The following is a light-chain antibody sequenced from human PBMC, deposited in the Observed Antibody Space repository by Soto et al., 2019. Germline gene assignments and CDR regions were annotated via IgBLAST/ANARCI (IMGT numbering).Light chain of an antibody. J-gene: IGKJ1*01. CDR1: QSLLHSNGYNY. CDR3: MQPLQSWT. V-gene: IGKV2-28*01. CDR2: MGS. Sequence: DIVMTQSPLSLPVTPGEPASISCRSSQSLLHSNGYNYLDWYLQKPGQSPQLLIYMGSNRASGVPDRFSGSGSGTDFTLKISRVEAEDVGVDYCMQPLQSWTFGQGTKVEIK.